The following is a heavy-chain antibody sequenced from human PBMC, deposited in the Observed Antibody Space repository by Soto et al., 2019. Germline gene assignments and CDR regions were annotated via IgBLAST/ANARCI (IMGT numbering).Heavy chain of an antibody. CDR3: AMYSSGWYLVDY. V-gene: IGHV4-39*01. D-gene: IGHD6-19*01. Sequence: SETLSLTCTVSGGSISSSSYYWGWIRQPPGKGLEWIGSIYYSGSTYYNPSLKSRVTISVDTSKNQFSLKLSSVTAADTAVYYCAMYSSGWYLVDYWGQGTLDTVSS. CDR2: IYYSGST. CDR1: GGSISSSSYY. J-gene: IGHJ4*02.